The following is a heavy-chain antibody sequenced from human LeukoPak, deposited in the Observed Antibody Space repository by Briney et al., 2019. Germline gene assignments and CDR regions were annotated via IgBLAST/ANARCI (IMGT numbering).Heavy chain of an antibody. Sequence: SVKVSCKASGGTFSSYAISWVRQAPGQGLEWMGRIIPILGIANYAQKFQGRVTITADKSTSTAYMELSSLRSEDTAVYYCARERVVTPGYYYYGMDVWGQGTTVTVSS. J-gene: IGHJ6*02. D-gene: IGHD4-23*01. CDR1: GGTFSSYA. CDR2: IIPILGIA. V-gene: IGHV1-69*04. CDR3: ARERVVTPGYYYYGMDV.